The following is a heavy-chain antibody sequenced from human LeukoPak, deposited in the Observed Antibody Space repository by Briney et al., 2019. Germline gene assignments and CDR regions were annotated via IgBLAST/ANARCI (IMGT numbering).Heavy chain of an antibody. V-gene: IGHV4-4*07. CDR2: IYTSGSN. CDR3: ARVGAAAVAGHYFDH. Sequence: SETLSLTCTVSGGSISSYYWSWIRQPAGKGLEWIGRIYTSGSNNYNPSLKSRVTMSVDTSKNQFSLKLSSVTAADTAMYYCARVGAAAVAGHYFDHWGQGTLVTVSS. CDR1: GGSISSYY. D-gene: IGHD6-19*01. J-gene: IGHJ4*02.